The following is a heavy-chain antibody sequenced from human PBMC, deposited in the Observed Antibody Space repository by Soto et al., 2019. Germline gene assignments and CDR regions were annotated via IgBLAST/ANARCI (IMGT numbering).Heavy chain of an antibody. D-gene: IGHD2-21*02. Sequence: QVQLQESGPGLVKPSQTLSLTCTVSGGSISSGGYYWSWIRQHPGKGLEWIGYIYYSGSTYYNPSLKSRVTISVDTSKNQFSLKLSSVTAADTAVYYCASSIVVVTADGLGMDVWGQGTTVTVSS. V-gene: IGHV4-31*03. J-gene: IGHJ6*02. CDR1: GGSISSGGYY. CDR2: IYYSGST. CDR3: ASSIVVVTADGLGMDV.